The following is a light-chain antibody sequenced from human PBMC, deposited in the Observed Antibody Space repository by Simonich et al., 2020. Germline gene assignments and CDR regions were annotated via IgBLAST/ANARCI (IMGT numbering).Light chain of an antibody. CDR2: GAS. V-gene: IGKV3-15*01. CDR1: QSVTSN. J-gene: IGKJ2*01. Sequence: EIVMTQSPATLSVSPGERATLSCRASQSVTSNLAWYQQKPGQAPRLLIYGASTRATGIPSRFIGSGSGTEVTLTISSLQSEDFAVYYCQQYNNWPYTFGQGTKLEIK. CDR3: QQYNNWPYT.